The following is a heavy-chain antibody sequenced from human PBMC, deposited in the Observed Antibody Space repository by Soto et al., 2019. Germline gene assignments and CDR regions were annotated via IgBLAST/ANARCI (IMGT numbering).Heavy chain of an antibody. J-gene: IGHJ6*02. CDR3: ARQQYYGSGSYYLYGMDV. V-gene: IGHV4-39*01. CDR2: IYYSGST. Sequence: SETLSLTCTVSGGSISSSSYYWGWIRQPPGKGLEWIGSIYYSGSTYYNPSLKSRVTISVDTSKNQFSLKLSSVTAADTAVYYCARQQYYGSGSYYLYGMDVWGQGTTVTVSS. D-gene: IGHD3-10*01. CDR1: GGSISSSSYY.